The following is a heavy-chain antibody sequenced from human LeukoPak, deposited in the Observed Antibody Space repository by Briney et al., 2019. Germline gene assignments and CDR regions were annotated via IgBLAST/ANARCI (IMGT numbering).Heavy chain of an antibody. J-gene: IGHJ4*02. CDR3: ARGPSKIAARLGRDY. CDR2: INHSGST. D-gene: IGHD6-6*01. V-gene: IGHV4-34*01. CDR1: GGSFSGYY. Sequence: SSETLSLTCAVYGGSFSGYYWSWIRQPPGKGLEWIGEINHSGSTNYNPSLKSRVTISVDTSKNQFSLKLSSVTAADTAVYYGARGPSKIAARLGRDYWGQGTLVTVSS.